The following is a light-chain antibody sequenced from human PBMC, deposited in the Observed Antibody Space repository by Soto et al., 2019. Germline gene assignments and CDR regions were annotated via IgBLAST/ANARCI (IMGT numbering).Light chain of an antibody. Sequence: QSVLTQPPSVSGAPGQRVTISCTGSSSNIGGGYEVHWYQQLPGTAPKLLIYGDRYRPSGVPDRFSGSKSGTTVSLAITGLQAEDEADYHCLSYDSSMSGMVFGGGTKVTVL. J-gene: IGLJ3*02. CDR2: GDR. V-gene: IGLV1-40*01. CDR3: LSYDSSMSGMV. CDR1: SSNIGGGYE.